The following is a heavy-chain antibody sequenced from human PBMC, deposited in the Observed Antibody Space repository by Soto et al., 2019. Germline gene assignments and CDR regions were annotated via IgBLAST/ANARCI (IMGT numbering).Heavy chain of an antibody. J-gene: IGHJ5*01. V-gene: IGHV3-74*01. Sequence: PGGSLRLSCAASGFNFSNHWMHWVRQRPGEGLVWVCRITSDGKSKAYVESVKGRLAISRDNAKKTLYLQMNGLTAEDTAVYYCARESGDWLINWFDXWGLVTRFTFSX. CDR1: GFNFSNHW. CDR3: ARESGDWLINWFDX. CDR2: ITSDGKSK. D-gene: IGHD2-21*02.